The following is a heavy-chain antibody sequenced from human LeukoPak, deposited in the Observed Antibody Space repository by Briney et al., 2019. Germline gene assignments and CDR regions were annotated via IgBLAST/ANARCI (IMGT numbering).Heavy chain of an antibody. CDR3: ARTYYYDSSGYYLYYFDY. V-gene: IGHV3-53*01. CDR2: IYSGGST. Sequence: GGSLRLSCAASGFTVSSNYMSWVRQAPGKGLEWVSVIYSGGSTYCADSVKGRFTISRDNSKNTLYLQMNSLRAEDTAVYYCARTYYYDSSGYYLYYFDYWGQGTLVTVSS. J-gene: IGHJ4*02. D-gene: IGHD3-22*01. CDR1: GFTVSSNY.